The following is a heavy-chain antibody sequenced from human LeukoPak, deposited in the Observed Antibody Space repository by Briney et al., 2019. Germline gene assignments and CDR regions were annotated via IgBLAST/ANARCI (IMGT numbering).Heavy chain of an antibody. D-gene: IGHD5-18*01. CDR1: GYTFTGYY. CDR3: ARDHAYSYGYHYYYYYMDV. V-gene: IGHV1-2*02. Sequence: ASVKVSCKASGYTFTGYYMHWVRQAPGQGLEWLGWINPNSGGTNYAQKFQGRVTMTRDTSISTAYMELRSLRSDDTAVYYCARDHAYSYGYHYYYYYMDVWGKGTTVTVSS. CDR2: INPNSGGT. J-gene: IGHJ6*03.